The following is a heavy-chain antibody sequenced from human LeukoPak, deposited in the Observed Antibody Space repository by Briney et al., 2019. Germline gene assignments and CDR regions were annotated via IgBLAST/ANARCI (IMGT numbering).Heavy chain of an antibody. D-gene: IGHD6-6*01. J-gene: IGHJ5*02. V-gene: IGHV3-21*01. CDR1: GFTFSSYS. CDR3: ARGIAARPNWFDP. Sequence: GGSLRLSCAASGFTFSSYSMNWVRQAPGKGLEWVSSISSSSSYIYYADSVKGRFTISRDNAKNSLYLQMNSLRAEDTAVYYCARGIAARPNWFDPWGQGTLVTVSS. CDR2: ISSSSSYI.